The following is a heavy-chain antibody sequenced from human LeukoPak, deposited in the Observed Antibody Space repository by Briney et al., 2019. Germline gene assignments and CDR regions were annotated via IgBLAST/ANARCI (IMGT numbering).Heavy chain of an antibody. V-gene: IGHV5-51*01. CDR2: VHCGDSDT. CDR1: GYDFSVNW. CDR3: ARHGGGNSWPFRH. J-gene: IGHJ1*01. D-gene: IGHD6-13*01. Sequence: PGESLKISCKASGYDFSVNWIAWVRQMPGKGLEWMGVVHCGDSDTKYSSSFQGQVTISVDKSIKTAYLQWNSLKASDSAMYYCARHGGGNSWPFRHWGQGSLVTVSS.